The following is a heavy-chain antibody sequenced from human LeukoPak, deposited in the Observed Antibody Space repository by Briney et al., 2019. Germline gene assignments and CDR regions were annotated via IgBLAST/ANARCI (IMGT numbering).Heavy chain of an antibody. Sequence: PGGSLRLSCAASGFTFSSYEMNWVRQAPGKGLEWVSYISSSGSTIYYADSVKGRFTISRDNAKNSLNLQMNSLRAEDTAVYYCARDQAGSGSNDYWGQGTLVIVSS. CDR3: ARDQAGSGSNDY. V-gene: IGHV3-48*03. CDR1: GFTFSSYE. D-gene: IGHD3-10*01. J-gene: IGHJ4*02. CDR2: ISSSGSTI.